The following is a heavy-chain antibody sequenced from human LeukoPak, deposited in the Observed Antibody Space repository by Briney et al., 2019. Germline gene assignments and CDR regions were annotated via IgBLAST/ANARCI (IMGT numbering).Heavy chain of an antibody. D-gene: IGHD4-17*01. Sequence: GGSLTLSRAASGFTFSGSAMHWVRQASGKGLEWVGRIRSKANSYATAYAASVKGRFTISRDDSKNTAYLQMNSLKTEDTAVYYCARDFLPFQDYGDYLGAFDIWGQGTMVTVSS. CDR3: ARDFLPFQDYGDYLGAFDI. J-gene: IGHJ3*02. V-gene: IGHV3-73*01. CDR1: GFTFSGSA. CDR2: IRSKANSYAT.